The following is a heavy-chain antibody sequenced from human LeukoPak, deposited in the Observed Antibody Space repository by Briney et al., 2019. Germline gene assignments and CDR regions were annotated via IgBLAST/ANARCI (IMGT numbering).Heavy chain of an antibody. Sequence: GASVKVSCKASGYTFTSYYMHWVRQAPGQGLEWMGIINPSGGSTSYAQKFQGRVTMTRDTSTSTVYMELSSLRSEDTAVYYCARGSRVVVVPAAIRPFAEYFQHWGQGTLVTVSS. CDR3: ARGSRVVVVPAAIRPFAEYFQH. D-gene: IGHD2-2*01. V-gene: IGHV1-46*01. J-gene: IGHJ1*01. CDR1: GYTFTSYY. CDR2: INPSGGST.